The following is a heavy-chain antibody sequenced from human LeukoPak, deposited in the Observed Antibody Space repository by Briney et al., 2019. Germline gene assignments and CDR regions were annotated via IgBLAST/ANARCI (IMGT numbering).Heavy chain of an antibody. V-gene: IGHV3-49*03. J-gene: IGHJ4*02. CDR3: TGLKGTGWPIDY. D-gene: IGHD6-19*01. CDR1: GFTFGDYA. CDR2: IRSKAYGGTT. Sequence: SGGSLRLSCTASGFTFGDYAMSWFRQAPGKGLECVGLIRSKAYGGTTEYAASVKGRFTISRDDYKSIAYMQMNGLKTDDTAVYYCTGLKGTGWPIDYWGQGTLVTVSS.